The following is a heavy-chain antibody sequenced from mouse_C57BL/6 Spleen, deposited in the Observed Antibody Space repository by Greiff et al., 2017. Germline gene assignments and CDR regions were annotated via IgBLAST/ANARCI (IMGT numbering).Heavy chain of an antibody. D-gene: IGHD1-1*01. J-gene: IGHJ1*03. CDR3: ARSDYGGRPDV. CDR2: INPGTGGT. Sequence: EVQLQQSGPELVKPGASVKISCKASGYSFTGYYMNWVKQSPEQSLEWIGWINPGTGGTTYNQKFKAKATLTVDKSSSTAYMQLTSLTSEDSAVYYCARSDYGGRPDVWGTGTTVTVSS. CDR1: GYSFTGYY. V-gene: IGHV1-42*01.